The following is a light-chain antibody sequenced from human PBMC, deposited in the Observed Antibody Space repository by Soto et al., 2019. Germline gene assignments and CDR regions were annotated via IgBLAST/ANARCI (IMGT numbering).Light chain of an antibody. V-gene: IGKV3-11*01. J-gene: IGKJ1*01. CDR3: QQCNSWPQWT. Sequence: EIGMTQSPATLSLSPGERATLSCRASQSVSSYLAWYQQKPGRAPRLLIYDASNRAAGVPARFSGSGSGTDFTLTISRLEPEDFAVYYCQQCNSWPQWTFGPGTKVDIK. CDR1: QSVSSY. CDR2: DAS.